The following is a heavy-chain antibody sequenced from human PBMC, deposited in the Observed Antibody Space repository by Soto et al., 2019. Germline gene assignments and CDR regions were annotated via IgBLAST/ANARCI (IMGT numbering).Heavy chain of an antibody. CDR3: ARDGGHYYDSSGYPGVVDY. D-gene: IGHD3-22*01. CDR2: IWYDGSNK. CDR1: GFTFSSYG. Sequence: GGSLRLSCAASGFTFSSYGMHWVRQAPGKGLEWVAVIWYDGSNKYYADSVKGRFTISRDNSKNTLYLQMNSLRAEDTAVYYCARDGGHYYDSSGYPGVVDYWGQGTLVIVSS. J-gene: IGHJ4*02. V-gene: IGHV3-33*01.